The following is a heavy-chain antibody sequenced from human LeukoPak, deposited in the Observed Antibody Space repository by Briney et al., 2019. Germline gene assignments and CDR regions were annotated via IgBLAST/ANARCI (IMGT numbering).Heavy chain of an antibody. V-gene: IGHV1-2*02. CDR1: GYTFTGYY. Sequence: ASVKVSCKASGYTFTGYYMHWVRQAPGQGLEWMGWINPNSGGTNHAQKFQGRVTMTRDTSISTAYMELSRLRSDDTAVYYCATRVWSDAFDIWGQGTMVTASS. CDR3: ATRVWSDAFDI. D-gene: IGHD3-16*01. CDR2: INPNSGGT. J-gene: IGHJ3*02.